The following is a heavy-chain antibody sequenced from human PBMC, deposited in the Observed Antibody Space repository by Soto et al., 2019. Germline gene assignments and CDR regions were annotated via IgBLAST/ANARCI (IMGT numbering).Heavy chain of an antibody. Sequence: QVQLQESGPGLVKPSGTLSLTCAVSGGSISSSNWWSWVRQPPGKGLEWIGEIYHSGSTNYNPSLRIRVTISVDKSKNQFSRKLSSGTAADTAVYYCARDRDYGGNFPPPNGMDVWGQGTTVTVSS. CDR2: IYHSGST. J-gene: IGHJ6*02. CDR1: GGSISSSNW. D-gene: IGHD4-17*01. CDR3: ARDRDYGGNFPPPNGMDV. V-gene: IGHV4-4*02.